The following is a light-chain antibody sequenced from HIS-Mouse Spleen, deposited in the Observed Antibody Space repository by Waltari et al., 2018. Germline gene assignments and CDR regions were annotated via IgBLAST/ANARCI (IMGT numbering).Light chain of an antibody. CDR1: KWVDKC. Sequence: SYDLTQPSSVSVTPGQTASITCQGDKWVDKCAWWYQQKQGQSPVMVIYRASKRPSGFPVRFSGSNSGNTATLTISGTQAMDEADYYCQAWESSTAVFGGGTKLTVL. V-gene: IGLV3-1*01. CDR3: QAWESSTAV. J-gene: IGLJ2*01. CDR2: RAS.